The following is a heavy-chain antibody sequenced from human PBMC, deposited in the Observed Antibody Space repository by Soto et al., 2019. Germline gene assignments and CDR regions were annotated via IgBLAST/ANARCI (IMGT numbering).Heavy chain of an antibody. V-gene: IGHV3-30*03. CDR1: GFTFQSYA. D-gene: IGHD3-16*01. Sequence: GGSLRLSCSASGFTFQSYAFYWVRQAPGKGLECVADISRDGSKKYHAVSVRGRFTISRDNSKNTLFLQMDSLRIDDTAVYYCARDGGYSLDSWGQGILVTVSS. CDR3: ARDGGYSLDS. J-gene: IGHJ4*02. CDR2: ISRDGSKK.